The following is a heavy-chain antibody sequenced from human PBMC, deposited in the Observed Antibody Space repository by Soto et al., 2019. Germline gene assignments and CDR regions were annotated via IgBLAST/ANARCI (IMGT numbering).Heavy chain of an antibody. CDR3: ARQDWGRYNWNPYYYYMDV. D-gene: IGHD1-20*01. CDR1: GYSFTSYW. CDR2: IYPGDSDT. J-gene: IGHJ6*03. V-gene: IGHV5-51*01. Sequence: GESLKISCKGSGYSFTSYWIGWVRQMPGKGLEWMGIIYPGDSDTRYSPSFQGQVTISADKSISTAYLQWSSLKASDTAMYYCARQDWGRYNWNPYYYYMDVWGKGTTVTVSS.